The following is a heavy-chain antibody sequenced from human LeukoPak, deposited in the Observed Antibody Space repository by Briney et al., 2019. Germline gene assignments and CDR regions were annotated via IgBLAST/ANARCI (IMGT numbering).Heavy chain of an antibody. CDR1: RFTFSSYA. CDR2: ISSNGGST. Sequence: PGGSLRLSCAASRFTFSSYAMHWVRQAPGKGLEYVSAISSNGGSTYYANSVKGRFTISRDNSKNTLYLQMSSLRAEDTAVYYCVKGGLYYYDSSGYNYWGQGTLVTVSS. CDR3: VKGGLYYYDSSGYNY. D-gene: IGHD3-22*01. V-gene: IGHV3-64*01. J-gene: IGHJ4*02.